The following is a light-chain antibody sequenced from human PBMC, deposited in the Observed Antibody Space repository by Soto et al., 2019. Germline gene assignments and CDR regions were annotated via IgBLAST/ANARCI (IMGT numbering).Light chain of an antibody. CDR3: QQRTDRPPLT. CDR1: QSIGLA. Sequence: EIVLTQAPATLSLSPGERATLSCRASQSIGLAIAWYQHQPGQDPRLLIFDASQRATGIPARFRGSGSGTDFTLSISSLEHEDFAVYYCQQRTDRPPLTFGQGTKVESK. CDR2: DAS. J-gene: IGKJ1*01. V-gene: IGKV3-11*01.